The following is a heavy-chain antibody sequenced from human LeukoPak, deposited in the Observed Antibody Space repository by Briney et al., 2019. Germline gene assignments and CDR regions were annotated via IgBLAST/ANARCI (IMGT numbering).Heavy chain of an antibody. D-gene: IGHD6-19*01. CDR1: GFSLTTSGVA. V-gene: IGHV2-5*02. J-gene: IGHJ4*02. CDR3: AYKAPTGWYQA. CDR2: IYWDDDK. Sequence: EPGPTLVNPTQTLTLTCTFSGFSLTTSGVAVGWIRQPPGKALEWLTLIYWDDDKRHSPSLKSRLTVTKDTSKNQVVLTVTNMDPVDTATYYCAYKAPTGWYQAWGQGTLVTVSS.